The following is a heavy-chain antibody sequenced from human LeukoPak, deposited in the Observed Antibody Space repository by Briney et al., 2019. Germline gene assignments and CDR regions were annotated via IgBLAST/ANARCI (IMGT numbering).Heavy chain of an antibody. J-gene: IGHJ4*02. CDR2: ISSSDIYT. D-gene: IGHD6-19*01. CDR1: GFTFSNAW. CDR3: AIEYPPGYSSGLDY. V-gene: IGHV3-11*03. Sequence: GGSLRLSCAASGFTFSNAWMSWVRQAPGKGLEWVSYISSSDIYTIYADSVKGRFTISRDNSKNTLYLQMNSLRAEDTAVYYCAIEYPPGYSSGLDYWGQGTLVTVSS.